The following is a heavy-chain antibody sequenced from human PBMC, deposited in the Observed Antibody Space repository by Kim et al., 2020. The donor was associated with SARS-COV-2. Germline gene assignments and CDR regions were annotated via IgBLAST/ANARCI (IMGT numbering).Heavy chain of an antibody. CDR1: GGSISSYY. CDR2: IYTSGST. Sequence: SETLSLTCTVSGGSISSYYWSWIRQPAGKGLEWIGRIYTSGSTNYNPSLKSRVTMSVDTSKNQFSLKLSSVTAADTAVYYCASLAAAGFSRYYGMDVWGQGTTVTVSS. V-gene: IGHV4-4*07. CDR3: ASLAAAGFSRYYGMDV. D-gene: IGHD6-13*01. J-gene: IGHJ6*02.